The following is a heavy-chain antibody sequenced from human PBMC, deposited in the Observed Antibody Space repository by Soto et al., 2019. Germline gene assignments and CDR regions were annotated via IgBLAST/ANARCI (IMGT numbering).Heavy chain of an antibody. D-gene: IGHD1-26*01. CDR3: ARRYGGNFDY. J-gene: IGHJ4*02. CDR2: IYYGGGT. V-gene: IGHV4-61*08. CDR1: DGSNSSADYY. Sequence: PSETLSLTCTVSDGSNSSADYYWSWIRQPPGKGLEWIGYIYYGGGTNYNPSLKSRVTLSVDTSKNQFSLKLSSVTAADTAVYYCARRYGGNFDYWGQGTLVTVSS.